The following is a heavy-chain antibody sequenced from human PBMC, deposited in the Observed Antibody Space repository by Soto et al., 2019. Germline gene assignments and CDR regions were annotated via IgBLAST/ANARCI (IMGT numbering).Heavy chain of an antibody. CDR3: AFEYCSGGSCQEPMNYYYYMDV. V-gene: IGHV4-34*01. CDR1: GGSFSGYY. D-gene: IGHD2-15*01. Sequence: SETLSLTCAVYGGSFSGYYWSWIRQPPGKGLEWIGEINHSGSTNYNPSLKSRVTISVDTSKNQFSLKLSSVTAADTAVYYCAFEYCSGGSCQEPMNYYYYMDVWGKGTTVTVSS. CDR2: INHSGST. J-gene: IGHJ6*03.